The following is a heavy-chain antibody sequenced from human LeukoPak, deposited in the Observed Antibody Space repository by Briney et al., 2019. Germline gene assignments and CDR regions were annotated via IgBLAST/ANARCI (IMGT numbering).Heavy chain of an antibody. D-gene: IGHD6-13*01. Sequence: GGSLRLSCAASGFTVSRNYMSWVRQAPGKGLEWVSVIYSGGRTYYADSVKGRFTISRDNSKNTLYLQMNSLRAEDTAVYYCARAGPSSSWHQFDYWGQGTLVTVSS. CDR1: GFTVSRNY. V-gene: IGHV3-66*01. CDR3: ARAGPSSSWHQFDY. CDR2: IYSGGRT. J-gene: IGHJ4*02.